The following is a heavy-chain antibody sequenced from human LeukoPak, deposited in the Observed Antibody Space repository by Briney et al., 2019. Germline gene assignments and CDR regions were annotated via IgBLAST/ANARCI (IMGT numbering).Heavy chain of an antibody. CDR1: CDSVSRSDSN. V-gene: IGHV4-39*01. Sequence: NPSETLSLTCSVSCDSVSRSDSNLDWIRQPPGKGLEWIGTIYYSGRTFYSPSLKRRVTMSVDASNNQFSLNLRSVTAADTAVYYCARRRYYDGSGYLEWGQGTLLSVSS. D-gene: IGHD3-22*01. CDR2: IYYSGRT. CDR3: ARRRYYDGSGYLE. J-gene: IGHJ1*01.